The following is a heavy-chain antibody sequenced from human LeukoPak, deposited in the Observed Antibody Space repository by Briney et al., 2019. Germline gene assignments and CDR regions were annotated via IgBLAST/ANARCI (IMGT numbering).Heavy chain of an antibody. D-gene: IGHD3-3*01. CDR1: GFTLSSYG. CDR3: ARGFGNYYYVMDV. CDR2: IWYDGSNK. J-gene: IGHJ6*02. V-gene: IGHV3-33*01. Sequence: GGSLRLSCAASGFTLSSYGMHWVRQAPGKGLEWVAVIWYDGSNKYYADSVKGRFTISRDNSKNTLYMQMNSLSAEDTAVYYCARGFGNYYYVMDVWGQGTTVTVSS.